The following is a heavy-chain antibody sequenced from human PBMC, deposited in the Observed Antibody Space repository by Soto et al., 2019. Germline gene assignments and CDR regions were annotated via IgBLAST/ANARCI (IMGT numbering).Heavy chain of an antibody. V-gene: IGHV3-9*01. Sequence: EVQLVESGGGLVQPGRSLRLSCAASGFTFDDYAMHWVRQAPAKGLEWVSGISWNVGSIAYADSVKGRFTISRDNAKNSLYLQMNRLRAEETAVYYCAKGVPGWYYIDYWGQGTLVTVSS. CDR1: GFTFDDYA. CDR3: AKGVPGWYYIDY. D-gene: IGHD2-15*01. CDR2: ISWNVGSI. J-gene: IGHJ4*02.